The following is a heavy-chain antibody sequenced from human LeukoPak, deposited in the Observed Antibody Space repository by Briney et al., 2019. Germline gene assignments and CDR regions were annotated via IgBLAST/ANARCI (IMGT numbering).Heavy chain of an antibody. CDR3: ATHGGDASGSSNFDH. D-gene: IGHD3-10*01. J-gene: IGHJ4*02. V-gene: IGHV4-39*01. Sequence: DTLSLTCTVSGGPINSSTYYWAWIRQPPGKGLKWIGRIFYNGDTNNNPSPQSRVTLSVDTSKSQFSLKLNSVTAADTAVYYCATHGGDASGSSNFDHWGQGTLVTVSS. CDR1: GGPINSSTYY. CDR2: IFYNGDT.